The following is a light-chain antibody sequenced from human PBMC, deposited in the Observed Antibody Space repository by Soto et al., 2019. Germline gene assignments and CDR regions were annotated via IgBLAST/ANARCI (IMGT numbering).Light chain of an antibody. CDR1: QSVSSN. CDR3: QQYNNWRWT. Sequence: EIVMTQSPATLSVSRGERATRSCRASQSVSSNLAWYQQKPGQAPRLLIYGASTRATGIPARFSGSGSGTEFTLTISSLQSEDFAVYYCQQYNNWRWTFGQGTKVDIK. J-gene: IGKJ1*01. V-gene: IGKV3-15*01. CDR2: GAS.